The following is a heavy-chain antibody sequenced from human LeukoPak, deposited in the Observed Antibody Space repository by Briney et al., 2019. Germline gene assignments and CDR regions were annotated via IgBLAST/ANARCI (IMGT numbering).Heavy chain of an antibody. CDR2: IWYDGSKT. J-gene: IGHJ6*02. CDR3: ARPYYSNYYYYGMDV. D-gene: IGHD4-11*01. CDR1: GFTFSSNG. V-gene: IGHV3-33*01. Sequence: PGRSLRLSCAASGFTFSSNGMHWVRQAPGKGLEWVGIIWYDGSKTYYADSVKGRFTISRDNSKNTLYLQMNSLRVGDTAVYYCARPYYSNYYYYGMDVWGQGTTVTVS.